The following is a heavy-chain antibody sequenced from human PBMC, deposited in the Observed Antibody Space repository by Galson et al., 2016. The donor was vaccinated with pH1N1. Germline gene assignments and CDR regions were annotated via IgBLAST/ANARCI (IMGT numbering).Heavy chain of an antibody. J-gene: IGHJ3*02. CDR3: ARDRGSGWYIGVFDI. V-gene: IGHV4-59*11. Sequence: SETLSLTCNVSGGSTSRHYWSWIRQSPEKGLEWIGFIYDSGSTKYNPSLNSRVTISLNKSNKQFSLRLTSVTAADTAIYYCARDRGSGWYIGVFDIWGQGTMVTVSS. CDR1: GGSTSRHY. CDR2: IYDSGST. D-gene: IGHD6-19*01.